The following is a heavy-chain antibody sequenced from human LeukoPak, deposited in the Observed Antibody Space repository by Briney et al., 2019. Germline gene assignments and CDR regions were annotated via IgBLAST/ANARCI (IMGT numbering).Heavy chain of an antibody. V-gene: IGHV3-7*01. Sequence: PGPSLTPSYAPSGLTVSSSWVNSVRHPPGEWIEWVDNIKQGGAVKYNEDSVKGRFIISRDNAKTALYLQMNSLSAEETDVYYCARETYYKMDVWGQGTTVTVS. CDR2: IKQGGAVK. CDR1: GLTVSSSW. J-gene: IGHJ6*02. CDR3: ARETYYKMDV. D-gene: IGHD2-21*01.